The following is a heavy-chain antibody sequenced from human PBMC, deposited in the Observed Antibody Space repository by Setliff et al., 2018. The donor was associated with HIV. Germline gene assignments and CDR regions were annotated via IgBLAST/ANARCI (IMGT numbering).Heavy chain of an antibody. CDR3: ATGQMATRY. D-gene: IGHD5-12*01. CDR2: IYTSGST. CDR1: GGSISSGSNY. J-gene: IGHJ4*02. Sequence: SETLSLTCTVSGGSISSGSNYWSWIRQPAGKGLEWIGHIYTSGSTNYNPSLKSRVTISVDTSKNQFSLKLSSVTAADTAVYYCATGQMATRYWGQGTLVTVSS. V-gene: IGHV4-61*09.